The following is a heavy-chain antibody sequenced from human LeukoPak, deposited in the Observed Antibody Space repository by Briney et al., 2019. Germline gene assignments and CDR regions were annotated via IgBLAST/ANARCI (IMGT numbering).Heavy chain of an antibody. CDR3: ATEQVAAAGTVLDY. CDR2: ISSTSRYI. J-gene: IGHJ4*02. CDR1: GFTFSSYT. D-gene: IGHD6-13*01. V-gene: IGHV3-21*01. Sequence: GGSLRLSCAASGFTFSSYTMNWVRQAPGKGLEWVSSISSTSRYIYCADSLKGRFTISRDNAKNSLYLQMNILRAEDTAVYYCATEQVAAAGTVLDYWGQGTLVTVSS.